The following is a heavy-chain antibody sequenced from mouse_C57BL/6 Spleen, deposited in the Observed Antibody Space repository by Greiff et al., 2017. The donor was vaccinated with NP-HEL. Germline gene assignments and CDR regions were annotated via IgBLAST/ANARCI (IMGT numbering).Heavy chain of an antibody. CDR1: GYTFTSYW. CDR3: ARRYYGSSLDY. Sequence: VKLQQPGAELVMPGASVKLSCKASGYTFTSYWMHWVKQRPGQGLEWIGEIDPSDSYTNYNQKFKGKSTLTVDKSSSTAYMQLSSLTSEDSAVYYCARRYYGSSLDYWGQGTTLTVSS. V-gene: IGHV1-69*01. CDR2: IDPSDSYT. D-gene: IGHD1-1*01. J-gene: IGHJ2*01.